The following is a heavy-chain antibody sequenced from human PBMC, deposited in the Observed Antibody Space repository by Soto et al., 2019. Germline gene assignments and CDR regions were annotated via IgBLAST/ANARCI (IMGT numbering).Heavy chain of an antibody. J-gene: IGHJ6*02. CDR1: GGSISSSSYY. CDR3: ARDYSSSWYYYYYYGMDV. Sequence: PSETLSLTCTVSGGSISSSSYYWGWIRQPPGKGLEWIGSIYYSGSTNYNPSLKSRVTISVDTSKNQFSLKLSSVTAADTAVYYCARDYSSSWYYYYYYGMDVWGQGTTVTVSS. V-gene: IGHV4-39*07. D-gene: IGHD6-13*01. CDR2: IYYSGST.